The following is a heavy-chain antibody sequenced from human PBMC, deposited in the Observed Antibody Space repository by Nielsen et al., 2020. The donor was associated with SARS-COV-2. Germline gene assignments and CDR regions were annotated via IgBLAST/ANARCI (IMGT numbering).Heavy chain of an antibody. D-gene: IGHD3-9*01. CDR2: IYYSGST. J-gene: IGHJ4*02. Sequence: SETLSLTCTVSGGSISSYYWSWIRQPPGKGLEWIGYIYYSGSTNYNPSLKSRVTISVDKSKNQFSLKLSSVTAADTAVYYCARGMRRRYFDYWGQGTLVTVSS. V-gene: IGHV4-59*12. CDR3: ARGMRRRYFDY. CDR1: GGSISSYY.